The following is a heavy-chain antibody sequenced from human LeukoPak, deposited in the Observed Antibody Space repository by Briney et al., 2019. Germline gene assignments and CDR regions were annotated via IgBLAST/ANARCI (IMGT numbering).Heavy chain of an antibody. J-gene: IGHJ4*02. CDR2: ISAYNGNT. CDR1: GGTFSSYA. D-gene: IGHD4-11*01. Sequence: ASVKVSCKASGGTFSSYAISWVRQAPGQGLEWMGWISAYNGNTNYAQKLQGRVTMTTDTSTSAAYMELRSLRSDDTAVYYCARTVTTELDYWGQGTLVTVSS. V-gene: IGHV1-18*01. CDR3: ARTVTTELDY.